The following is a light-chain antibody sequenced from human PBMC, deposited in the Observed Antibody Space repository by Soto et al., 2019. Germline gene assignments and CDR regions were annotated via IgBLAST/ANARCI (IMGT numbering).Light chain of an antibody. CDR3: QHYFGYPWT. V-gene: IGKV1-5*03. J-gene: IGKJ1*01. CDR1: QSIGTW. Sequence: DIQMTQSPSTLSASVVDTVSITCRASQSIGTWLALFQHKPGKAPKVVIYGASGVESGVPPRFSGSGSGTEFTLTIDSLQPDDFATYYCQHYFGYPWTFGQGNKVDIK. CDR2: GAS.